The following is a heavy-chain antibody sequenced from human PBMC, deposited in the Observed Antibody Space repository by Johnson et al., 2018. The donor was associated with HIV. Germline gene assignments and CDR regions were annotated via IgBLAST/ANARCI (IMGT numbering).Heavy chain of an antibody. D-gene: IGHD3-3*01. CDR1: GFTFSSYG. J-gene: IGHJ3*02. CDR3: ASVVGGRTYYNFWSGYSDAFDI. Sequence: QVLLVESGGCVVQPGGSLRLSCAASGFTFSSYGMHWVRQAPGKGLEWVAFIRYDGSNKYYADSVKGRFTISRDNSKNTLYLQMNSLRAEDTAVYYCASVVGGRTYYNFWSGYSDAFDIWGQGTMVTVSS. CDR2: IRYDGSNK. V-gene: IGHV3-30*02.